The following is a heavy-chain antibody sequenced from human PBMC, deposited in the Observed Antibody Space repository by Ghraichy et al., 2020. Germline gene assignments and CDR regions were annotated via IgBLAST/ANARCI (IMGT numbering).Heavy chain of an antibody. Sequence: SVKVYCKASGGTFSSYVISWVRQAPGQGLEWMGGIIPVFGTANYAQKFQGRVTITADESTTTAYMELSSLRSEDTAVYYCARGGDYYDSSGFKWFDPWGQGTLVTVSS. CDR1: GGTFSSYV. CDR3: ARGGDYYDSSGFKWFDP. V-gene: IGHV1-69*13. D-gene: IGHD3-22*01. J-gene: IGHJ5*02. CDR2: IIPVFGTA.